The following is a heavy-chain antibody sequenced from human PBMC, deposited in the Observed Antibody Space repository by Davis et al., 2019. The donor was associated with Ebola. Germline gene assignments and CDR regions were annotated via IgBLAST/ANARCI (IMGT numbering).Heavy chain of an antibody. CDR1: GFVFSSYA. V-gene: IGHV3-23*01. CDR3: AKVHPPTTVTTGWFDP. Sequence: PGGSLRPSCAPSGFVFSSYAMSWVRQAPGKGLEWVSSISVRSITYHADSVKGRFTISRDNSKNTLYLQMNSLRAEDTAVYYCAKVHPPTTVTTGWFDPWGQGTLVTVSS. D-gene: IGHD4-17*01. CDR2: ISVRSIT. J-gene: IGHJ5*02.